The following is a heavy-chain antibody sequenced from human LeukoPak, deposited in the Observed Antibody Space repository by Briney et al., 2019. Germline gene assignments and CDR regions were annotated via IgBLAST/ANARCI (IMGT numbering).Heavy chain of an antibody. D-gene: IGHD4-23*01. V-gene: IGHV3-23*01. CDR1: GFTFRTYA. Sequence: GGSLRLSCEASGFTFRTYAMSWVRQAPGKGLEWVSAISGSGGSTYYADSVKGRFTISRDNSKNTLYLQMNSLRAEDTAVYYCARATLVGFDPWGQGTLVTVSS. J-gene: IGHJ5*02. CDR2: ISGSGGST. CDR3: ARATLVGFDP.